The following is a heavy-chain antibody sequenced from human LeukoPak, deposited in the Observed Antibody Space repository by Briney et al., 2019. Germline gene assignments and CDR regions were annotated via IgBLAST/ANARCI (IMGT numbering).Heavy chain of an antibody. V-gene: IGHV4-4*09. Sequence: MSSETLSLTCTVSGGSIFSYYFNWIRQPPGKGLGWIGYIYSNGITSYNPSLRSRSTISIATSKNQFSLRLTSVTAADTATYYCARRAYYDSSGYYPASGYFDLWGRGTLVTVSS. CDR2: IYSNGIT. CDR1: GGSIFSYY. CDR3: ARRAYYDSSGYYPASGYFDL. J-gene: IGHJ2*01. D-gene: IGHD3-22*01.